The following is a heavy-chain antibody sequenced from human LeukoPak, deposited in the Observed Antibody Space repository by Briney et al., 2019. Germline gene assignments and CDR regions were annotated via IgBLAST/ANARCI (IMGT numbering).Heavy chain of an antibody. CDR1: GFTFRSYG. CDR2: IWYDVSNK. V-gene: IGHV3-33*01. D-gene: IGHD6-19*01. J-gene: IGHJ4*02. CDR3: SRDRVQIAVAGTFYFDY. Sequence: AGGSLRLSWAASGFTFRSYGMHWVRQAPGKGLEWVAVIWYDVSNKDDADSVKGRFTISRDNSKNILYLQMNSLRAVETPLTYCSRDRVQIAVAGTFYFDYWGQGTLVTVSS.